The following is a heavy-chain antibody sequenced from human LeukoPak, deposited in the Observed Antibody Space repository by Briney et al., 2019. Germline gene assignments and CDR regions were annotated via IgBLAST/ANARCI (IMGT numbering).Heavy chain of an antibody. J-gene: IGHJ3*02. V-gene: IGHV3-43*02. CDR3: AKDLSSVFDALNI. CDR1: GFIFSSYG. D-gene: IGHD3-10*01. CDR2: ISGDGATT. Sequence: PGESLKISCETSGFIFSSYGMHWVRQAPGKGLEWVSLISGDGATTYYAASVKGRFTISRDNKKNVLYLQMNNLETEDTALFYCAKDLSSVFDALNIWGQGTLVTVSS.